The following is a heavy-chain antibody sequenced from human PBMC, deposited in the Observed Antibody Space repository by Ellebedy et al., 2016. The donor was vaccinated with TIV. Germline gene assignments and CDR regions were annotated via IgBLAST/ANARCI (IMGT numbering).Heavy chain of an antibody. V-gene: IGHV3-7*01. D-gene: IGHD4-17*01. Sequence: GESLKISCAASGFTFSGYWMSWVRQTPGKGMGWVANIKQDGSEKYCVDSVKGRFTISRDNAKNSLYLQMNSLRAEDTAVYYCARQTVATSVNDAFDIWGLGTVVTVSS. J-gene: IGHJ3*02. CDR1: GFTFSGYW. CDR3: ARQTVATSVNDAFDI. CDR2: IKQDGSEK.